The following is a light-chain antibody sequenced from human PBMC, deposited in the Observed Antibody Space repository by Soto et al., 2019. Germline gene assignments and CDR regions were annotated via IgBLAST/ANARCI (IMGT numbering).Light chain of an antibody. Sequence: EIVMTQSPATLSVSPGERATLSCRASQSVNSNLAWYQQKPGQAPRLLISGASTRATGIPARFSGSGSETEFTLTISSLQYEDFAGYYCQQYNNWWTFGQGTKVEMK. CDR3: QQYNNWWT. CDR2: GAS. V-gene: IGKV3-15*01. J-gene: IGKJ1*01. CDR1: QSVNSN.